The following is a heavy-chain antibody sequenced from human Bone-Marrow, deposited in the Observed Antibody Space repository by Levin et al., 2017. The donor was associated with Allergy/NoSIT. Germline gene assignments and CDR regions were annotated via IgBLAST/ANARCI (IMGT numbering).Heavy chain of an antibody. CDR2: IWSDGSKK. CDR3: AGGELNWGIDY. J-gene: IGHJ4*02. V-gene: IGHV3-33*01. D-gene: IGHD7-27*01. Sequence: LSLTCAASGFTFSSYAMHWVRQAPGEGLEWVAFIWSDGSKKYYADSGKGRFTISRDNSKNTLYLQMSSLRAEETAVYYCAGGELNWGIDYWGQGTLVTVLS. CDR1: GFTFSSYA.